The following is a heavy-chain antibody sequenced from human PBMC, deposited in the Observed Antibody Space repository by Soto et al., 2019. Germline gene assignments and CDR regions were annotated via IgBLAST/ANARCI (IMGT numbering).Heavy chain of an antibody. Sequence: PGGSLRLSCAASGFTFRIYGMHWVRHAPAKGLEWVAVISYDGSNKYYADSVKGRFTISRDNSKNTLYLQMNSLRAEDTAVYYCAKGGVGSTSNAFDIWGQGTMVTVS. CDR2: ISYDGSNK. D-gene: IGHD1-26*01. CDR3: AKGGVGSTSNAFDI. J-gene: IGHJ3*02. CDR1: GFTFRIYG. V-gene: IGHV3-30*18.